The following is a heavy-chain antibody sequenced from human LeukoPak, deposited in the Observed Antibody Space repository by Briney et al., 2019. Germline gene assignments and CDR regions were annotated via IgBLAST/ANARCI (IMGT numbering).Heavy chain of an antibody. V-gene: IGHV3-30-3*01. J-gene: IGHJ4*02. D-gene: IGHD2-2*01. CDR2: ISYDGSNK. CDR1: GGTFSSYA. CDR3: ARDKGYEPETYFDY. Sequence: SCKASGGTFSSYAMHWVRQAPGKGLEWVAVISYDGSNKYYADSVKGRFTISRDNSKNTLYLQMNSLRAEDTAVYYCARDKGYEPETYFDYWGQGTLVTVSS.